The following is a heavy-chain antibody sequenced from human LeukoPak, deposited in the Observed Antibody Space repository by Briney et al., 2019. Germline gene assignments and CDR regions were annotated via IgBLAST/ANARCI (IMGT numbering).Heavy chain of an antibody. V-gene: IGHV3-23*01. J-gene: IGHJ4*02. CDR1: GFTFSTYA. D-gene: IGHD3-22*01. CDR3: AKHWNSAYYNFDH. Sequence: GGSLRLSXAASGFTFSTYAMNWVRQAPGKGLEWVSVISGSGTSTDYADSVKGRFTISRDNSENTLYLQMNSLRAEDTAVYYCAKHWNSAYYNFDHWGQGTLVTVSS. CDR2: ISGSGTST.